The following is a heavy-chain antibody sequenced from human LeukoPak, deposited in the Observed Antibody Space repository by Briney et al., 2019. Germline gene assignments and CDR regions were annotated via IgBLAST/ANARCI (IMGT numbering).Heavy chain of an antibody. Sequence: GGSLRLSCAASGFTFSSYSMNWVRQAPGKGLEWVSSISSSSSYIYYADSVKGRFTISRDNAKNSLYLQMNSLRAEDTAVYYCATLNIAAAGTPSQGYWGQGTLVTVSS. CDR1: GFTFSSYS. J-gene: IGHJ4*02. CDR3: ATLNIAAAGTPSQGY. CDR2: ISSSSSYI. V-gene: IGHV3-21*01. D-gene: IGHD6-13*01.